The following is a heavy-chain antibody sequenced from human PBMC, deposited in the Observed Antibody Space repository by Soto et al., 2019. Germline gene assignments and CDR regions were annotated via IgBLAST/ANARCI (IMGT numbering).Heavy chain of an antibody. J-gene: IGHJ3*02. Sequence: SETLSLTCAVSGGSISSGGYSWSWIRQPPGKGLEWIGYIYHSGSTYYNPSLKSRVTISVDRSKNQFSLKLSSVTAADTAVYYCARTYDDSGPNSGGYGFDIWGQGTMVT. CDR1: GGSISSGGYS. CDR2: IYHSGST. V-gene: IGHV4-30-2*01. D-gene: IGHD3-22*01. CDR3: ARTYDDSGPNSGGYGFDI.